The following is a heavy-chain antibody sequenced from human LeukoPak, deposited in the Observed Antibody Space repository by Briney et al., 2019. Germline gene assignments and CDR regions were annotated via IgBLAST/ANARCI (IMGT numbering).Heavy chain of an antibody. CDR1: GFSFANSV. D-gene: IGHD4-11*01. V-gene: IGHV3-23*01. Sequence: GSLRLSCAASGFSFANSVISWIRQAPGKGPEWVSAISGSGDRTDYADSVRGRFTISRDNPKNTLYLQMNSLRVEDTAVYHCARGLDLGYFQRWGQGTLVTVSS. CDR3: ARGLDLGYFQR. J-gene: IGHJ1*01. CDR2: ISGSGDRT.